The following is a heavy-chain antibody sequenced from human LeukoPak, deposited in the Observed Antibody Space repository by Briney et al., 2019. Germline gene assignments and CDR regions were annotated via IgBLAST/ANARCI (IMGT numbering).Heavy chain of an antibody. D-gene: IGHD2-21*01. CDR1: GFSLIKHW. Sequence: GGSLRLSCVASGFSLIKHWIHWVRQAPGGGLVWVAHTNNEGTTTTYTDFVKGRFTITRDKAKNTPYLQMNTLRAEDTAVYYCARDEAYNFGLWGQGTLVTVSS. V-gene: IGHV3-74*03. CDR2: TNNEGTTT. J-gene: IGHJ4*02. CDR3: ARDEAYNFGL.